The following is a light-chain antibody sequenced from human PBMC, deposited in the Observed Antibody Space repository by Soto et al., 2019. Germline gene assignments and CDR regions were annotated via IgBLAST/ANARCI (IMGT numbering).Light chain of an antibody. J-gene: IGKJ1*01. CDR2: AAS. CDR3: LQDYNYPWT. Sequence: AIQMTQSPSSLSASVGDRVTITCRASQGITNDLGWYQQKPGTAPKLLIYAASSLQSGAPPRFSGSGSGTDFTLTISSLQPEDFATYYCLQDYNYPWTFGQGTKVDIK. V-gene: IGKV1-6*01. CDR1: QGITND.